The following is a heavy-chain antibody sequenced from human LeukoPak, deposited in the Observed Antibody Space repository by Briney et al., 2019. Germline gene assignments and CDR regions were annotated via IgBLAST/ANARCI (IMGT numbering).Heavy chain of an antibody. CDR2: ITDSGIYT. Sequence: GGPLSLPCPPSKFTFSSYPMPWARQAPGKGLEGVSGITDSGIYTYYADSVKGRFTISRDNSKKTLYLQMNSLRVDDTAVYYCAKGGRSGWYADYWGQGTLVTVSS. V-gene: IGHV3-23*01. CDR3: AKGGRSGWYADY. J-gene: IGHJ4*02. CDR1: KFTFSSYP. D-gene: IGHD6-19*01.